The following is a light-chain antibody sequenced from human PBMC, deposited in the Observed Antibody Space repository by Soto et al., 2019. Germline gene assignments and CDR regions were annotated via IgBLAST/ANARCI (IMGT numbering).Light chain of an antibody. CDR3: QQYDNSIT. CDR1: QSVSSNN. CDR2: GAS. V-gene: IGKV3-20*01. J-gene: IGKJ5*01. Sequence: EIVLTQSPGTLSLSPGETATLSCRASQSVSSNNLAWYHQKPGQTPRLLIYGASSRATGIPDRFSGSGSGTDFTLTISRLESEDFAVYYCQQYDNSITFGQGTRLEIE.